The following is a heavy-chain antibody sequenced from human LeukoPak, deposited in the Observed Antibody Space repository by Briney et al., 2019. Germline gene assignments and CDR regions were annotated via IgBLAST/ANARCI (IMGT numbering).Heavy chain of an antibody. D-gene: IGHD4-17*01. CDR1: GGTFSIYA. J-gene: IGHJ4*02. CDR3: ARVSPPYGDYIDY. Sequence: GASVNVSCKASGGTFSIYAISWVRQAPGQGLEWMGGIIPIFGTANYAQKFQGRVTITADESTSTAYMELSSLRSEDTAVYYCARVSPPYGDYIDYWGQGTLVTVSS. CDR2: IIPIFGTA. V-gene: IGHV1-69*13.